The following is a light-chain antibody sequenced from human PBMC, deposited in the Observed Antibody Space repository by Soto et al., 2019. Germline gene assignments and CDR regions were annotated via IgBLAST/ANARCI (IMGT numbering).Light chain of an antibody. CDR3: QQYDSSPRT. V-gene: IGKV3-20*01. CDR2: GVS. CDR1: QSVSSSY. Sequence: IVVTQSPATLSLSPGERATPSCRASQSVSSSYLAWYQQKPGQAPRPLIYGVSSRATGIPDRFSGSGSGTDFTLTISRLEPEDFAVYYCQQYDSSPRTFGQGTKVDIK. J-gene: IGKJ1*01.